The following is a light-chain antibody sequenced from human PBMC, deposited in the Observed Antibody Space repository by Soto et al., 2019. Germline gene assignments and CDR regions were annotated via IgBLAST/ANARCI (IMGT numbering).Light chain of an antibody. J-gene: IGLJ1*01. CDR3: SSYTSSSTLYV. V-gene: IGLV2-14*01. CDR1: SSDIGGYNY. CDR2: EVS. Sequence: SALTQPASVSGSPGQSITISCAGTSSDIGGYNYVSWYQQHPGKAPKVMIYEVSNRPSGVSNRFSGSKSGNTASLTISGLQAEDEADYYCSSYTSSSTLYVFASGTKVTLL.